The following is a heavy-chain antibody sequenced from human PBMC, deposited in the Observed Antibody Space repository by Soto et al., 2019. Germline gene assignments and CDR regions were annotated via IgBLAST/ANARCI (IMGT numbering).Heavy chain of an antibody. J-gene: IGHJ3*02. Sequence: GGSLRLSCAASGFTFSSYGMHWVRQAPGKGLEWVAVISYDGSNKYYADSVKGRFTISGDNSKNTLYLQMNSLRAEDTAVYYCAKDSQPDAFDIWGQGTMVTVSS. V-gene: IGHV3-30*18. CDR2: ISYDGSNK. CDR3: AKDSQPDAFDI. CDR1: GFTFSSYG.